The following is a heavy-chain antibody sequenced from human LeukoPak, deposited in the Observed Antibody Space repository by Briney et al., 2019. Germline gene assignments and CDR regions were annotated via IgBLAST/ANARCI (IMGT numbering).Heavy chain of an antibody. D-gene: IGHD3-10*01. CDR1: GYTFTSYD. CDR3: ARDRITMVRGVKNWFDP. Sequence: ASVKVSCKASGYTFTSYDINWVRQAPGQGLEWMGWINTNTGNPTYAQGFTGRFVFSLDTSVSTAYLQISSLKAEDTAVYYCARDRITMVRGVKNWFDPWGQGTLVTVSS. CDR2: INTNTGNP. V-gene: IGHV7-4-1*02. J-gene: IGHJ5*02.